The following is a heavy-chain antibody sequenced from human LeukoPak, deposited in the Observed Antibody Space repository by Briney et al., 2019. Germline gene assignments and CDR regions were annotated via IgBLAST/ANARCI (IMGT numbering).Heavy chain of an antibody. J-gene: IGHJ5*02. V-gene: IGHV1-69*13. CDR3: ARVAGGRYCSSTSCYMRGWFDP. Sequence: SVKVSCKASRGTFSSYAISWVRQAPGQGLEWMGGIIPIFGKANYAQKFQGRVTSTADESTSTAYMELSSLRSEDTAVYCARVAGGRYCSSTSCYMRGWFDPWGQGTLVTVSS. CDR1: RGTFSSYA. D-gene: IGHD2-2*02. CDR2: IIPIFGKA.